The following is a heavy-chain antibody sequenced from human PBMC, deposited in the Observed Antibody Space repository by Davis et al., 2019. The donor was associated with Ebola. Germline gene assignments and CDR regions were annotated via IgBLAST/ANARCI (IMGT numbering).Heavy chain of an antibody. V-gene: IGHV3-21*01. Sequence: GESLKISCAASGFTFSSYWMHWFRQAPGKGLEWVSSISSSSSYIYYADSVKGRFTISRDNAKNSLYLQMNSLRAEDTAVYYCERDLPDYYYYYGMDVWGQGTTVTVSS. J-gene: IGHJ6*02. CDR1: GFTFSSYW. CDR2: ISSSSSYI. CDR3: ERDLPDYYYYYGMDV. D-gene: IGHD1-14*01.